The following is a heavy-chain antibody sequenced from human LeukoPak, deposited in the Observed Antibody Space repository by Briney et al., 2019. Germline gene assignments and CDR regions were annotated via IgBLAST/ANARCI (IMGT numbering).Heavy chain of an antibody. D-gene: IGHD2-2*01. CDR2: IYYSGST. V-gene: IGHV4-39*01. CDR1: GGSISSSSYY. CDR3: ASSPEGGYCSSTSCYGAFDI. J-gene: IGHJ3*02. Sequence: SETLSLTCTVSGGSISSSSYYWGWIRQPPGKGLEWIGSIYYSGSTYYNPSLKSRVTISVATSKNQFSLKLSSVTAADTAVYYCASSPEGGYCSSTSCYGAFDIWGQGTMVTVSS.